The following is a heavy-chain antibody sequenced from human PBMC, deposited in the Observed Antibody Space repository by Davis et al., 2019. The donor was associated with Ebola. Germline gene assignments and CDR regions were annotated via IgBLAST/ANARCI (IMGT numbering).Heavy chain of an antibody. CDR2: IIPIFGTA. D-gene: IGHD6-13*01. CDR1: AGTFSSYA. V-gene: IGHV1-69*06. J-gene: IGHJ6*02. CDR3: ARTLGVYYYYGMDV. Sequence: AASVKVSCKASAGTFSSYAISWVRHPPGQGLEWMGGIIPIFGTANYAQKFQGRVTITADKSTSTAYMELISLRSEDTAVYYCARTLGVYYYYGMDVWGLGTTVTVSS.